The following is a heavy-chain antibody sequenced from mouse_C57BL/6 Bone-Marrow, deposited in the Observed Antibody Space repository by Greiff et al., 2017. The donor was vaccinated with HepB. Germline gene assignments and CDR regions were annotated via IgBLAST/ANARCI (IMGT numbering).Heavy chain of an antibody. CDR1: GFNIKDDY. Sequence: VQLQQSGAELVRPGASVKLSCTASGFNIKDDYMHWVKQRPEQGLEWIGWIDPENGDTEYASKFQGKATITADTSSNTAYLQLSSLTSEDTAVYYCTTEDYDYDEGFADWGQGTLVTVSA. V-gene: IGHV14-4*01. CDR2: IDPENGDT. J-gene: IGHJ3*01. D-gene: IGHD2-4*01. CDR3: TTEDYDYDEGFAD.